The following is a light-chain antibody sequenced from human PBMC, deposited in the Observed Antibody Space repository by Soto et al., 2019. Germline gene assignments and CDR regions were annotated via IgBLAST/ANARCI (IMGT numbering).Light chain of an antibody. J-gene: IGLJ2*01. CDR1: SSNIGAGYD. CDR2: GNS. CDR3: QSYDVV. Sequence: QSALTQPPSVSGAPGQRVTISCTGSSSNIGAGYDVHWYQQLPGTAPKLLIYGNSNRPSGVPDRFSGSKSGTSASLAITGLQAEDEADYYCQSYDVVFGGGTKLTVL. V-gene: IGLV1-40*01.